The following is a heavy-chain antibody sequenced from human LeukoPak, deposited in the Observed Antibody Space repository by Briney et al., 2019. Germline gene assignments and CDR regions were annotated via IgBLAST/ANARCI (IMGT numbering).Heavy chain of an antibody. J-gene: IGHJ5*02. V-gene: IGHV1-69*05. CDR1: GGTFSSYA. D-gene: IGHD4-17*01. CDR3: ARVDYATSRWFDP. Sequence: GASVKASCKASGGTFSSYAVSWVRQAPGQGLEWMGVIIRIFGTANYAQKFQGRVTITTDESTSTAYMELSSLRSEDTAVYYCARVDYATSRWFDPWGQGTLVTVSS. CDR2: IIRIFGTA.